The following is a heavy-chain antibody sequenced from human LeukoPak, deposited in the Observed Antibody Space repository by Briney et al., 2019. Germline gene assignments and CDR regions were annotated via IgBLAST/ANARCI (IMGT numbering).Heavy chain of an antibody. Sequence: GGSLRLSCAAPGFTFSNYAMNWVRQAPGKGLEWVSGLSGSGGSTYYADSVKGRFTISRDNSKNTLYLQLNSLRAEDTAVYYCAKDVEGYYDSSGPDYWGQGTPVTVSS. CDR1: GFTFSNYA. D-gene: IGHD3-22*01. V-gene: IGHV3-23*01. CDR2: LSGSGGST. J-gene: IGHJ4*02. CDR3: AKDVEGYYDSSGPDY.